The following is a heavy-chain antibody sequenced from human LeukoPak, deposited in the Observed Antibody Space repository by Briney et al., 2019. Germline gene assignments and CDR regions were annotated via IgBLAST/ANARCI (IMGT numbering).Heavy chain of an antibody. CDR1: GYSFTSYW. J-gene: IGHJ6*02. CDR2: IDPSDSYT. V-gene: IGHV5-10-1*01. D-gene: IGHD2-15*01. CDR3: ARPEHCSGGSCYYYYGMDV. Sequence: GESLKISCKGSGYSFTSYWISWVRQMPGKGLEWMGRIDPSDSYTNYSPSLQGHVTISADKSISTAYLQWSSLKASDTAMYYYARPEHCSGGSCYYYYGMDVWGQGTTVTVSS.